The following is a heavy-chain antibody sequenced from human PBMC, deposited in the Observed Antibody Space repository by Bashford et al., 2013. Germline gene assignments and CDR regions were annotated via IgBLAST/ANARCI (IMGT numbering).Heavy chain of an antibody. Sequence: GESLKISCKGSGYTFTSYWIGWVRQTPGKGLEWMGIIYAGDSETRYSPSFQGHVTISVDKSISTAYLQWRSLKASDTGMYYCARLAPDAFDIWGQGTMVTVSS. J-gene: IGHJ3*02. CDR2: IYAGDSET. CDR3: ARLAPDAFDI. V-gene: IGHV5-51*01. CDR1: GYTFTSYW. D-gene: IGHD2-15*01.